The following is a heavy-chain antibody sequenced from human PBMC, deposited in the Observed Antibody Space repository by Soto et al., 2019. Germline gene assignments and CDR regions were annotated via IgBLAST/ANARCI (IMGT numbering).Heavy chain of an antibody. CDR1: GGSFSGYY. V-gene: IGHV4-34*01. J-gene: IGHJ5*02. CDR2: INHSGST. Sequence: QVQLQQWGAGLLKPSETLSLTCAVYGGSFSGYYWSWIRQPPGKGLEWIGEINHSGSTNYNPSLKSRVTISVDTSKNQFSLKLSSVTAADTAVYYCAGRSGSSATNWFDPWGQGTLVTVSS. D-gene: IGHD6-13*01. CDR3: AGRSGSSATNWFDP.